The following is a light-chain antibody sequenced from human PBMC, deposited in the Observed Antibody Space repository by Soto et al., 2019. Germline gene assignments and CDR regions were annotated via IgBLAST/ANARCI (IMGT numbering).Light chain of an antibody. V-gene: IGLV2-14*01. CDR3: SSYTSSSTLV. J-gene: IGLJ1*01. CDR2: EVS. CDR1: SSDVGGYNY. Sequence: QSALTQPASVSGSPGQSITISCTGTSSDVGGYNYVSWYQQYPGKAPKLMIYEVSNRPSGVSNRFSGSKSGNTASLTISGLQAEDVADYYCSSYTSSSTLVFGTGTKVTVL.